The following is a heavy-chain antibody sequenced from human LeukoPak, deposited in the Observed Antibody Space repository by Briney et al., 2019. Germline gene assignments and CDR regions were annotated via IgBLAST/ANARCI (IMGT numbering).Heavy chain of an antibody. J-gene: IGHJ4*02. Sequence: GGSLRLSCAASGFTFSSYSMNWVRQAPGKGLEWISYIGVSSGNTKYADSVKGRFTISGDKAKNSVYLQMNSLRVEDTAVYYCARDTKYAFDNWGQGTLVTVSS. CDR3: ARDTKYAFDN. D-gene: IGHD2-2*01. V-gene: IGHV3-48*01. CDR1: GFTFSSYS. CDR2: IGVSSGNT.